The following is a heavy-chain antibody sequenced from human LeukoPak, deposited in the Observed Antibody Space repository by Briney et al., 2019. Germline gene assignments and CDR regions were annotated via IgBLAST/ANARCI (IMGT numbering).Heavy chain of an antibody. D-gene: IGHD2-21*01. V-gene: IGHV4-30-2*01. CDR1: GGSISSGGYS. CDR2: IYHSGST. CDR3: ARDSLWWFFDP. Sequence: PSETLSLTCAVSGGSISSGGYSWSWIRQPPGKGLEWIGYIYHSGSTYYNPSLKSRVTISVDRSKNQFSLKLSSVTAADTAVYYCARDSLWWFFDPWGQGTLVTVSS. J-gene: IGHJ5*02.